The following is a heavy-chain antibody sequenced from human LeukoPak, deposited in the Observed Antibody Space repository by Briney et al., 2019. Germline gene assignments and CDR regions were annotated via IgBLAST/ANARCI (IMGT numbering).Heavy chain of an antibody. CDR1: GGSISSSSYY. Sequence: PSETLSLTCTVSGGSISSSSYYWGWIRQPPGKGLEWIGEINHSGSTNYNPSLKSRVTISVDTSKNQFSLKLSSVTAADTAVYYCARGLGYGPSYGYRRGPGGFDYWGQGTLVTVSS. D-gene: IGHD5-18*01. CDR3: ARGLGYGPSYGYRRGPGGFDY. CDR2: INHSGST. J-gene: IGHJ4*02. V-gene: IGHV4-39*07.